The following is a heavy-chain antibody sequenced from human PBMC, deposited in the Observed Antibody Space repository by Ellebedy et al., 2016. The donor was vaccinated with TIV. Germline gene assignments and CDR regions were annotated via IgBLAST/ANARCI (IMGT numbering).Heavy chain of an antibody. J-gene: IGHJ6*02. Sequence: GASLKISXAASGFTFSSYSMNWVRQAPGKGLEWVSSISSSSSYIYYADSVKGRFTISRDNAKNSLYLQMNSLRAEDTAVYYCARSGMDVWGQGTTVTVSS. CDR2: ISSSSSYI. V-gene: IGHV3-21*01. CDR1: GFTFSSYS. CDR3: ARSGMDV.